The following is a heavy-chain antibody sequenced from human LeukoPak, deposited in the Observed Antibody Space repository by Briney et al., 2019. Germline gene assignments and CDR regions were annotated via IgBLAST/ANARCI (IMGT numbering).Heavy chain of an antibody. CDR2: INAGNGNR. CDR3: ARYRANWNDSPFDY. CDR1: GYTFTSYA. J-gene: IGHJ4*02. D-gene: IGHD1-20*01. V-gene: IGHV1-3*01. Sequence: ASVKVSCKASGYTFTSYAIHWVRQAPGQRLEWMGWINAGNGNRKYSQKFQDRVTIAREPSATTAYMELNSLTSEDTAVYYCARYRANWNDSPFDYWGQGTLVTVSS.